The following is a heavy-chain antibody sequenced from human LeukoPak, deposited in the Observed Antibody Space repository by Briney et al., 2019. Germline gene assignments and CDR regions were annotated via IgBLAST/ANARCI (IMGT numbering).Heavy chain of an antibody. Sequence: GGSLRLSCAASGFTFGDYGMSWVRQAPGKGLEWVSGISWNGGSTGYADSVKGRFTISRDNAKNSLYLQMNSLRAEDTALYYCARVDDSSGYSAFDIWGQGTMVTVSS. CDR2: ISWNGGST. CDR3: ARVDDSSGYSAFDI. V-gene: IGHV3-20*04. CDR1: GFTFGDYG. D-gene: IGHD3-22*01. J-gene: IGHJ3*02.